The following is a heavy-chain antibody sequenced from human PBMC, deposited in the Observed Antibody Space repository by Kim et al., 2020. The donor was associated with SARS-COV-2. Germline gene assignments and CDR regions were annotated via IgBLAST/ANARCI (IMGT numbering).Heavy chain of an antibody. CDR3: AKARLEY. V-gene: IGHV3-23*01. CDR1: GFTVNSYA. J-gene: IGHJ4*02. Sequence: GGSLRLSCAASGFTVNSYAMTWVRQAPGRGLECVSIITSSGSCIYYADSVKGRFTISRDNSKNTLYLQMNSLRVEDTAVYYCAKARLEYWGMGTLF. CDR2: ITSSGSCI.